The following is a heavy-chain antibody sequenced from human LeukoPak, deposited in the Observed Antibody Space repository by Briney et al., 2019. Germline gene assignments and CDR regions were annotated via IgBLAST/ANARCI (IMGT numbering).Heavy chain of an antibody. Sequence: ASVKVSCKASGYTFTSYYMHRVRQAPGQGLEWMGIINPSGGSTSYAQKFQGRVTMTRDMSTSTVYMELSSLRSEDTAVYYCARDRRDYYDSSEPDAFDIWGQGTMVTVSS. D-gene: IGHD3-22*01. V-gene: IGHV1-46*01. J-gene: IGHJ3*02. CDR1: GYTFTSYY. CDR2: INPSGGST. CDR3: ARDRRDYYDSSEPDAFDI.